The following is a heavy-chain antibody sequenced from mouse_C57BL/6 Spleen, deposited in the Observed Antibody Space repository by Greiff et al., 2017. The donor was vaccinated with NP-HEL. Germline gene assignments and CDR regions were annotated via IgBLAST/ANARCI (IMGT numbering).Heavy chain of an antibody. CDR3: ASIYYDYDGDY. Sequence: QVQLQQSGAELAKPGASVKLSCKASGYTFTSYWMHWVKQRPGQGLEWIGYINPSSGYTKYNQKFKDKATLTADKSSSTAYMQLSSLTYEDSSVYYCASIYYDYDGDYWGQGTTLTVSS. D-gene: IGHD2-4*01. CDR2: INPSSGYT. J-gene: IGHJ2*01. CDR1: GYTFTSYW. V-gene: IGHV1-7*01.